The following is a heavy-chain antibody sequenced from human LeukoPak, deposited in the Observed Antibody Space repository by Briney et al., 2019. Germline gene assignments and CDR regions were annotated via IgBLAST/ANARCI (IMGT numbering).Heavy chain of an antibody. CDR3: AAVSDYDFWSVVRY. Sequence: SVKVSCKASGFTLTSSAMQWVRQARGQRLEWIGWIVVGSGNTNYAQTFQERVTITRDMSTSTAYMELSSLRSEDTAMYYCAAVSDYDFWSVVRYWGQGTLVTVSS. D-gene: IGHD3-3*01. CDR2: IVVGSGNT. J-gene: IGHJ4*02. CDR1: GFTLTSSA. V-gene: IGHV1-58*02.